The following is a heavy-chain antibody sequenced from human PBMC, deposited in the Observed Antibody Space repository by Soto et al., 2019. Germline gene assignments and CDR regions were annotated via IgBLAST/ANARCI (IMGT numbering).Heavy chain of an antibody. V-gene: IGHV3-30*18. J-gene: IGHJ6*02. D-gene: IGHD5-12*01. CDR3: VKDRVPGAYGNYYGMDV. CDR1: GFTFNNSG. Sequence: PGGSLRLSCRASGFTFNNSGMHWVRQAPGKGLAWMAVISYDGSDKYYADSGKGRVIISRDNSKNTLNLEMNSLRAEDTAIYYCVKDRVPGAYGNYYGMDVWGQGTTVTVSS. CDR2: ISYDGSDK.